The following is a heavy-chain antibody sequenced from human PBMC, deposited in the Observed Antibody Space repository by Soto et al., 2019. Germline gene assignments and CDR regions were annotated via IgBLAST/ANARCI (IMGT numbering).Heavy chain of an antibody. V-gene: IGHV1-69*18. D-gene: IGHD5-18*01. J-gene: IGHJ6*02. Sequence: QVQLVQSGTEVKKPGASVKVSCKASGGTFSRSGFHWVRQAPGQGLEWMGMIVPSVDTTNYAQKFQARVTISADQFTSTVYMELRSLTSVATAVYYCARCPQPPDTADPYAVDVWGQGTRVIVSS. CDR3: ARCPQPPDTADPYAVDV. CDR2: IVPSVDTT. CDR1: GGTFSRSG.